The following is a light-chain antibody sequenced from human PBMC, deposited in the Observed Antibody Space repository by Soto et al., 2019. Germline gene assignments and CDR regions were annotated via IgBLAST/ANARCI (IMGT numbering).Light chain of an antibody. J-gene: IGKJ5*01. CDR2: GAS. CDR1: RTVDSTY. Sequence: EIVLTQSPGTLSLSPGQRATISCRASRTVDSTYLAWYQQKPGQAPRLLIYGASSRATGVPDRFSASGSGTDFTLTISDVQPEDFALYYCQQRSNWPPITFGQGTR. V-gene: IGKV3D-20*02. CDR3: QQRSNWPPIT.